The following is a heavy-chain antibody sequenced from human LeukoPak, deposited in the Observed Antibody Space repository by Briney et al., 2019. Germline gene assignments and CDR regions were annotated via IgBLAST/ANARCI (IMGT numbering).Heavy chain of an antibody. D-gene: IGHD3-10*01. Sequence: SETLSLTCTVSGGSISSGSYYWSWIRQPPGKGLEWIGEINHSGSTNYNPSLKSRVTISVDTSKNQFSLKLSSVTAADTAVYYCARLQSVRAFFDYWGQGTLVTVSS. J-gene: IGHJ4*02. CDR1: GGSISSGSYY. V-gene: IGHV4-39*07. CDR3: ARLQSVRAFFDY. CDR2: INHSGST.